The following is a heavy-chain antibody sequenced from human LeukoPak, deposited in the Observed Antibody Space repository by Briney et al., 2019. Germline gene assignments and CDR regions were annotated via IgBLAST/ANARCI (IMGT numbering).Heavy chain of an antibody. V-gene: IGHV3-48*01. CDR2: ISSSSSTI. D-gene: IGHD1-14*01. CDR3: ARETRYRGGPNWFDP. CDR1: GFTFSGYS. J-gene: IGHJ5*02. Sequence: GGSLRLSCAASGFTFSGYSMNWVRQAPGKGLEWVSYISSSSSTIYYADSVKGRFTISRDNSKNTLYLQMNSLRAEDTAVYYCARETRYRGGPNWFDPWGQGTLVTVSS.